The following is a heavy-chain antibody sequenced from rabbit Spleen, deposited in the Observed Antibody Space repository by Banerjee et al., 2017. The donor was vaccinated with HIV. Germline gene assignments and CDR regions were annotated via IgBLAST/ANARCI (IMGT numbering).Heavy chain of an antibody. V-gene: IGHV1S40*01. Sequence: QSLEESGGDLVKPGASLTLTCTASGFSFSSGYYMCWVRQAPGKGLEWIACIYAGSNDNTYYASWAKGRFTISKASSTTVDLKMTSLTAADTATYFCARDTGSSFSSYGMDLWGPGTLVTVS. CDR3: ARDTGSSFSSYGMDL. J-gene: IGHJ6*01. CDR2: IYAGSNDNT. D-gene: IGHD8-1*01. CDR1: GFSFSSGYY.